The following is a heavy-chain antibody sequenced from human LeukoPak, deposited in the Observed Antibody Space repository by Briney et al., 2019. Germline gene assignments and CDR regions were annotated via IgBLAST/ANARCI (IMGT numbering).Heavy chain of an antibody. CDR2: FDPEDGET. Sequence: VASVKVSCKVSGYTLTELSMHWVRQAPGKGLEWMGGFDPEDGETIYAQKFQGRVTMTEDTSTDTAYMELSSLRSEDTAVYYCATDLPGYQLPTSDSNWFDPWGQGTLVTVSS. J-gene: IGHJ5*02. CDR1: GYTLTELS. D-gene: IGHD2-2*01. CDR3: ATDLPGYQLPTSDSNWFDP. V-gene: IGHV1-24*01.